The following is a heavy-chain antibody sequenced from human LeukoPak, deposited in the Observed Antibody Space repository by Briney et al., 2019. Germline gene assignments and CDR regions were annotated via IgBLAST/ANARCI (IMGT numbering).Heavy chain of an antibody. CDR3: ARVLLGLFDY. V-gene: IGHV3-7*01. Sequence: GGSLRLSCAASGFTFSSYWMTWVRQAPGKGLEWVAYMKQDGSEIYYVDSVKGRFTISRDNANNSLYLQMNSLRAEDTALYYCARVLLGLFDYWGQGTLVTVSS. J-gene: IGHJ4*02. CDR2: MKQDGSEI. D-gene: IGHD3-3*01. CDR1: GFTFSSYW.